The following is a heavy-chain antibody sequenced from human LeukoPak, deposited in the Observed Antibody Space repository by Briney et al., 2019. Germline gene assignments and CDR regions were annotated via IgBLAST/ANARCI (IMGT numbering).Heavy chain of an antibody. V-gene: IGHV3-15*01. CDR3: TTRGGSFSIFDY. CDR1: GVTVSDAW. CDR2: MKRITDGGTT. D-gene: IGHD1-26*01. Sequence: GGSLRLSCAASGVTVSDAWMHWVRQAPGEGLEWVGRMKRITDGGTTDYAAPVKGRFTISRDDSKNTLYLQMNSLKTEDTAVYYCTTRGGSFSIFDYWGQGTLVTVSS. J-gene: IGHJ4*02.